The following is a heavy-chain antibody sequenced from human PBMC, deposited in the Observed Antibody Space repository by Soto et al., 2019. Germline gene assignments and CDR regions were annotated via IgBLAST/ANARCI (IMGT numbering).Heavy chain of an antibody. D-gene: IGHD2-2*01. CDR3: ARDVAMPGECDRFDQ. CDR2: IYHSGLT. V-gene: IGHV4-4*02. J-gene: IGHJ4*02. Sequence: PSETLSLTCTVSGGSITTNDWWSWVRQPPGKGLEWIGEIYHSGLTNYNASLKSRVTMSVDGSKNQFSLMLTSVTAADTAIYYCARDVAMPGECDRFDQWGQGTLVT. CDR1: GGSITTNDW.